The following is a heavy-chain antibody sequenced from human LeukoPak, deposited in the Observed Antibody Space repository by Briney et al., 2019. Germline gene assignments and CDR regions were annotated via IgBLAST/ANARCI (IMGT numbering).Heavy chain of an antibody. V-gene: IGHV4-59*01. J-gene: IGHJ4*02. D-gene: IGHD6-13*01. CDR2: IYYSGST. CDR3: ARARVNISSRGYFDY. CDR1: GGSISSYY. Sequence: KPSETLSLTCTVSGGSISSYYWSWIRQPPGKGLEWIGYIYYSGSTNYNPSLKSRVTISVDTSKNQFSLKLSSVTAADTAVYYCARARVNISSRGYFDYWGQGTLVTVSS.